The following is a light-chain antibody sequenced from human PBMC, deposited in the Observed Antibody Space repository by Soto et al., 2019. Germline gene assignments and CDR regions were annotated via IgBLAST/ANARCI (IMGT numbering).Light chain of an antibody. CDR2: LGS. V-gene: IGKV2-28*01. CDR1: QSLLYSNGINY. Sequence: DIVMTQSPLSLPVTPGEPASISYRSSQSLLYSNGINYLDWYLQKPGQSPQLLIYLGSNRASGVPDRFSGSGSGTDFTLKISRVEAEDVGVYYCMQVLQTPLTFGPGTTVDIK. CDR3: MQVLQTPLT. J-gene: IGKJ3*01.